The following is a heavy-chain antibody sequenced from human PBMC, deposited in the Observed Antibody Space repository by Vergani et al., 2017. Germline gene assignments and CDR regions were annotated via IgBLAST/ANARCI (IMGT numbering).Heavy chain of an antibody. CDR3: AKEGSSSDSIYYYYYGMDV. D-gene: IGHD6-6*01. V-gene: IGHV3-23*03. J-gene: IGHJ6*02. CDR2: IYSGGST. CDR1: GFTFDDYA. Sequence: EVQLVESGGGLVQPGRSLRLSCAASGFTFDDYAMHWVRQAPGKGLEWVSGIYSGGSTYYADSVKGRFTISRDNSKNTLYLQMNSLRAEDTAVYYCAKEGSSSDSIYYYYYGMDVWGQGTTVTVSS.